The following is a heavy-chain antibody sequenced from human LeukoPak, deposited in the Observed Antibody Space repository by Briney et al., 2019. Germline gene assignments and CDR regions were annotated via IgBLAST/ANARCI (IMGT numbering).Heavy chain of an antibody. CDR2: MSYSGNT. D-gene: IGHD3/OR15-3a*01. J-gene: IGHJ4*02. CDR3: ARQTGSGLFILP. V-gene: IGHV4-39*01. Sequence: PSETLSLTCTVSGGSFSSNSYSWGWIRQPPGKGLEWIASMSYSGNTYYNASLKSQVSISIDTSKNQFSLKLTSVTAADTAVYYCARQTGSGLFILPGGQGTLVTVSS. CDR1: GGSFSSNSYS.